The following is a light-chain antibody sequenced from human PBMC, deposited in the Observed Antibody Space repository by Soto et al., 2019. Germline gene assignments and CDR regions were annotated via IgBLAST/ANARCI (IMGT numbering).Light chain of an antibody. J-gene: IGKJ4*01. CDR2: AAS. Sequence: DIQMTQSPSSVSASVGDRVTITCRASQGISSWLAWYQQKPGTAPKLLIYAASTLQSGVPSRFSGSGSGTDFTLTISARQPEVFATSNCHPANSSPLTSGGGTKVDIK. CDR3: HPANSSPLT. V-gene: IGKV1-12*01. CDR1: QGISSW.